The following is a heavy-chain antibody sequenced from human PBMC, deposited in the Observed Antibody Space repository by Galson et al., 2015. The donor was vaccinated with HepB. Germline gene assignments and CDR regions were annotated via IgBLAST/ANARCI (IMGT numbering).Heavy chain of an antibody. J-gene: IGHJ4*02. D-gene: IGHD2-15*01. CDR1: GGTFSSYT. Sequence: SVKVSCKASGGTFSSYTITWVRQAPGQGLEWVGKIIPLFGTTDNAQKFQDRVIFTADKSTATAYMELATLRPDDTAVYYCALGDREIGSPWGQGTQVIVSA. V-gene: IGHV1-69*08. CDR3: ALGDREIGSP. CDR2: IIPLFGTT.